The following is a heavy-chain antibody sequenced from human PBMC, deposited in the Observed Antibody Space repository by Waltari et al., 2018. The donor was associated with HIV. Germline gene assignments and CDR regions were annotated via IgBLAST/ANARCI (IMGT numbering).Heavy chain of an antibody. CDR2: IYNSGST. CDR3: ARGRHSSGYSLWYFDL. Sequence: QVQLQESGPGLGKPSATLSLTCNLFGGSVRSYYWNWFRQPPGNGLEWIAYIYNSGSTNYNPSLKSRVTISVDTSKNQFSLELSSVTAADTAVYYCARGRHSSGYSLWYFDLWGRGTLVTVSS. J-gene: IGHJ2*01. CDR1: GGSVRSYY. D-gene: IGHD3-22*01. V-gene: IGHV4-59*02.